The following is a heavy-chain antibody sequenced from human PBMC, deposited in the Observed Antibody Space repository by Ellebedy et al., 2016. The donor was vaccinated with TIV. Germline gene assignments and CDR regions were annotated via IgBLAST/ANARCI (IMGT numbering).Heavy chain of an antibody. Sequence: GESLKISXKGSGYTFPNYLIAWVRQMPGKGLEWMGIVSPDDSSNKISPSFQGRVTISADKSSSTAYLQWSSLKASDTAMYFCARPPYYYASGTYSPFDFWGQGTLVTVSS. V-gene: IGHV5-51*01. CDR1: GYTFPNYL. CDR3: ARPPYYYASGTYSPFDF. D-gene: IGHD3-10*01. CDR2: VSPDDSSN. J-gene: IGHJ4*02.